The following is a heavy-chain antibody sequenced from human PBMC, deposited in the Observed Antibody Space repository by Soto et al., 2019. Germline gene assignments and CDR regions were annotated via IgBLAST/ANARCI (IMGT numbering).Heavy chain of an antibody. D-gene: IGHD5-12*01. CDR2: ITRIVDGQKT. Sequence: EVQLVESGGGLVKPGGSLRLSCGASGFTFSAAWMTWVRQPPGKGLEWVGRITRIVDGQKTDFAAPVKGRFTILRDDSKNTLYLQMNNLKVEDTAVYYCATDSVSTFSGPLTFWGEGTSVTVSS. CDR3: ATDSVSTFSGPLTF. J-gene: IGHJ6*04. CDR1: GFTFSAAW. V-gene: IGHV3-15*01.